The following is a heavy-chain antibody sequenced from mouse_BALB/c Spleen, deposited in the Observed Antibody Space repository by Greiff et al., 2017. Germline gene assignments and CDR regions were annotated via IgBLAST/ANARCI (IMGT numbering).Heavy chain of an antibody. Sequence: QVQLQQSGAELARPGASVKLSCKASGYTFTSYWMQWVKQRPGQGLEWIGAIYPGDGDTRYTQKFKGKATLTADKSSSTAYMQLSSLASEDSAVYYCARWDDGGNYFDYWGQGTTLTVSS. CDR2: IYPGDGDT. V-gene: IGHV1-87*01. D-gene: IGHD4-1*01. CDR1: GYTFTSYW. CDR3: ARWDDGGNYFDY. J-gene: IGHJ2*01.